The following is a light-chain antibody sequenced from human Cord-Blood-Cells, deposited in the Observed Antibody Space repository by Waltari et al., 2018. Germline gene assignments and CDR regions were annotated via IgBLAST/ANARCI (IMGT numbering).Light chain of an antibody. CDR1: QSISSY. V-gene: IGKV1-39*01. CDR3: QQSYSTWT. Sequence: QITQYPSSLSASVGDRVTITCRASQSISSYLNWYQQKPGKAPKLLIYAASSLQSGVPSRFSGSGSGTDFTLTISSLQPEDFATYYCQQSYSTWTFGQGTKVEIK. J-gene: IGKJ1*01. CDR2: AAS.